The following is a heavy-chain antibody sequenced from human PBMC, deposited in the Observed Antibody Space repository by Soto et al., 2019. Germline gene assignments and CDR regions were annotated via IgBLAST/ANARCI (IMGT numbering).Heavy chain of an antibody. D-gene: IGHD2-21*02. V-gene: IGHV3-23*01. Sequence: VGSLRLSCAASGFSFIDYAINWIRQVPGRGLEYVAGIGGRGGNAFYADSMKGRFSISRDNSKNTVYLHMHNLRVDDSAMYYCAKARHSGDFAGSYDSWGQGTLVTVSS. J-gene: IGHJ5*02. CDR2: IGGRGGNA. CDR1: GFSFIDYA. CDR3: AKARHSGDFAGSYDS.